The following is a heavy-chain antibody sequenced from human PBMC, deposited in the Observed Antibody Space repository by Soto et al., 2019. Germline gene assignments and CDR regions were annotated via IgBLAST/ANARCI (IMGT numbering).Heavy chain of an antibody. V-gene: IGHV3-30-3*01. CDR3: ARDQTGITTAGGGRIDR. CDR2: VSFDGSNK. D-gene: IGHD6-13*01. J-gene: IGHJ5*02. Sequence: QVQLVESGGGVVQPGRSLRLSCAASGFTFSTHAMHWVRQAPGKGLECVAIVSFDGSNKYYADSVKGPFTISRDNSKNTLYLQMSGLTPEDTAFYYWARDQTGITTAGGGRIDRWGQGTLVTVSS. CDR1: GFTFSTHA.